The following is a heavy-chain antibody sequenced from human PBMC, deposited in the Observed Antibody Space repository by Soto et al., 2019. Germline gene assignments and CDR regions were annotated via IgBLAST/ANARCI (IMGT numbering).Heavy chain of an antibody. J-gene: IGHJ4*02. Sequence: QITLKESGPTLVKPTQTLTLTCTFSGFSLSSTRVAVGWIRQHPGKALEWLALIYWDDDKRYSPFLKSRLTITKDTSKNQVVLTMTNMDPVDTATYYFAHSVVAGLGYYFDYWGQGTLVTVSS. D-gene: IGHD6-19*01. CDR2: IYWDDDK. CDR3: AHSVVAGLGYYFDY. CDR1: GFSLSSTRVA. V-gene: IGHV2-5*02.